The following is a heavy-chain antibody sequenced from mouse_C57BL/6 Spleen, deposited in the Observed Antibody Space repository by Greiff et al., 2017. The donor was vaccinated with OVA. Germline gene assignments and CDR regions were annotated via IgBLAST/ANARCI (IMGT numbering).Heavy chain of an antibody. J-gene: IGHJ4*01. CDR2: IYPGDGDT. V-gene: IGHV1-80*01. CDR3: AMGDDSEAYAMDY. D-gene: IGHD2-12*01. Sequence: QVQLQQSGAELVKPGASVKISCKASGYAFSSYWMNWVKQRPGKGLEWIGQIYPGDGDTNYNGKFKGKATLTADKSSSTAYMQLSSLTSEDSAVYFCAMGDDSEAYAMDYWGQGTSVTVSS. CDR1: GYAFSSYW.